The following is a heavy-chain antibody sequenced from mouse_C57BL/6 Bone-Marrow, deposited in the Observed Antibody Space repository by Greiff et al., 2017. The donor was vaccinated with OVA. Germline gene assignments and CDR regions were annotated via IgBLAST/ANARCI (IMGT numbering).Heavy chain of an antibody. CDR3: ITTVVKEYYFDY. D-gene: IGHD1-1*01. J-gene: IGHJ2*01. CDR1: GYTFTDYY. Sequence: QVQLKESGAELVRPGASVKLSCKASGYTFTDYYINWVKQRPGQGLEWIARIYPGSGNTYYNEKFKGKATLTAEKSSSTAYMQLSSLTSEDSAVYFCITTVVKEYYFDYWGQGTTLTVSS. CDR2: IYPGSGNT. V-gene: IGHV1-76*01.